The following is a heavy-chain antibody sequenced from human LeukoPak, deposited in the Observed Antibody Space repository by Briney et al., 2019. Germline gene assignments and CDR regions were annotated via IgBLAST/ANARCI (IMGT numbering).Heavy chain of an antibody. CDR1: GDSISSGSFY. Sequence: PSETLSLTCSVSGDSISSGSFYWSWIHQHPGKGLEWIGCVYSSGSTYYNPSLKSRVTISVDTSKTQFSLKLNSVTAADTAVYYCARDTYDTSGYTFDYWGQGTLVTVSS. D-gene: IGHD3-22*01. CDR2: VYSSGST. V-gene: IGHV4-31*03. CDR3: ARDTYDTSGYTFDY. J-gene: IGHJ4*02.